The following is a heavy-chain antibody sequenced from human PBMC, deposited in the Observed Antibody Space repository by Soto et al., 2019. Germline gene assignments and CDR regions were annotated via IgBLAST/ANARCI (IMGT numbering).Heavy chain of an antibody. V-gene: IGHV3-15*01. D-gene: IGHD3-3*01. Sequence: GGAVRLSCVASVVTSITFSTSWMHWVRQVPGKGLEWVGRIKSKTDGGTTDYAAPVKGRFTISRDDSKNTLYLQMNSLKTEDTAVYYCTTVLTIFGVVSDYWGQGTLVTVSS. J-gene: IGHJ4*02. CDR2: IKSKTDGGTT. CDR3: TTVLTIFGVVSDY. CDR1: VVTSITFSTSW.